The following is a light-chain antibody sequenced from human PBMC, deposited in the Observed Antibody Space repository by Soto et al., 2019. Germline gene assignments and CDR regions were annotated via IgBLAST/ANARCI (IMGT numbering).Light chain of an antibody. V-gene: IGKV3-20*01. CDR1: QSVSSSY. CDR3: QQYGSSSFT. J-gene: IGKJ3*01. CDR2: GAS. Sequence: ESVLTQSPGTLSLSPGERATLSCRASQSVSSSYLAWYQQKPGQAPRLLIYGASSRATGIPDRFSGSGSGTDCTLTISRLEPEDFAVYYCQQYGSSSFTFGPGTKVDIK.